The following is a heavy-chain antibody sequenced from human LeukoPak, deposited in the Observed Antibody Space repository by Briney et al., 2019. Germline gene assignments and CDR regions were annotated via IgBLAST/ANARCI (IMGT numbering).Heavy chain of an antibody. J-gene: IGHJ4*02. V-gene: IGHV4-31*03. CDR3: AGHVRYCGSGSYQPVFY. CDR2: IYYSGST. Sequence: PSQTLSLTCTVSGGSISSGGYYWSWIRQHPGKGLEWIGYIYYSGSTYYNPSLKSRVTISVDTSKNQFSLKLSSVTAADTAVYYCAGHVRYCGSGSYQPVFYWGQGTLVTVSS. D-gene: IGHD3-10*01. CDR1: GGSISSGGYY.